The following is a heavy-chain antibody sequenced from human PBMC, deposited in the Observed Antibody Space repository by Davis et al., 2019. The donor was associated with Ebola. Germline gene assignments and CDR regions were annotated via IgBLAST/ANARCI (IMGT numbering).Heavy chain of an antibody. CDR3: ARGVGAATRFDP. CDR1: GGSFSGYF. D-gene: IGHD4-17*01. CDR2: ITHSGST. V-gene: IGHV4-34*01. J-gene: IGHJ5*02. Sequence: SETLSLTCAVYGGSFSGYFWSWIRQSPGKGLEWIGDITHSGSTNYNPSLKSRVSMSVDTSKNQFSLRLSSVTAADTAVYYCARGVGAATRFDPWGQGTLVTVSS.